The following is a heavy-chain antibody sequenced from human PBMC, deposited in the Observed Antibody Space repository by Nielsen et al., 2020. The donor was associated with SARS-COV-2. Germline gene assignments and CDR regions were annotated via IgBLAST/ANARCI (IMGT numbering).Heavy chain of an antibody. CDR2: IKEDGSEK. CDR1: GGSISSSSYY. Sequence: ETLSLTCTVSGGSISSSSYYWGWIRQPPGKGLEWVANIKEDGSEKYYVDSVKGRFTISRDNANNSLYLQMNSLRAEDTAVYYCAREGVWGQGTMVTVSS. J-gene: IGHJ3*01. V-gene: IGHV3-7*01. CDR3: AREGV.